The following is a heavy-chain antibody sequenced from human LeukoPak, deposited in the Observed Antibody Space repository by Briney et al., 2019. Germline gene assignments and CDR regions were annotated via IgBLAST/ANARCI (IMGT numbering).Heavy chain of an antibody. V-gene: IGHV3-48*01. CDR1: GFTFSSYS. CDR2: ISSSSSTI. J-gene: IGHJ6*03. D-gene: IGHD3-22*01. CDR3: AREYYYDSSGYYYHYYYYMDV. Sequence: QPGGSLRLSCAASGFTFSSYSMNWVRQAPGKGLEWVSYISSSSSTIYYADSVKGRFTISRDNAKNSLYLQMNSLRAEDTAVYYCAREYYYDSSGYYYHYYYYMDVWGKGTTVTVSS.